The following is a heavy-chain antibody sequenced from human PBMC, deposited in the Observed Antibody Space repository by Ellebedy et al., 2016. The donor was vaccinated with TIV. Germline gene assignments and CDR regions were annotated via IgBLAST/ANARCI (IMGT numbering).Heavy chain of an antibody. D-gene: IGHD2-8*01. Sequence: AASVKVSCKASGYSFTGHYMHWVRQAPGQGLEWMGWINPDSGDTNYAQKFQGWVTLTRDTSISTAYMELSRLTSDDTAIYYCARDKYTKEGFDPWGQGILVTVSS. CDR3: ARDKYTKEGFDP. V-gene: IGHV1-2*04. CDR2: INPDSGDT. J-gene: IGHJ5*02. CDR1: GYSFTGHY.